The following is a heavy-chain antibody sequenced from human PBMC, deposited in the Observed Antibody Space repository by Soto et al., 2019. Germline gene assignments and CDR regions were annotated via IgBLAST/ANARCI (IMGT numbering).Heavy chain of an antibody. J-gene: IGHJ4*02. CDR1: GGSMSGYY. Sequence: SETLSLTCRVSGGSMSGYYWSWIRQAPGKGLEWIGYVYYTGSTSYNPSLQSRGTISVDTSNKQFSLSLRLVTAADTAVYFCARSIAVPSSHIDHWGQGSRVTVSS. D-gene: IGHD6-6*01. V-gene: IGHV4-59*01. CDR3: ARSIAVPSSHIDH. CDR2: VYYTGST.